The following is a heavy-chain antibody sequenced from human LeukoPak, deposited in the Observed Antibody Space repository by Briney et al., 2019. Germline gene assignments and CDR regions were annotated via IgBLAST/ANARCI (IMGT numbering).Heavy chain of an antibody. CDR2: IYWDDDK. D-gene: IGHD2-2*01. CDR3: AHHSYQLLSFDY. CDR1: VFSLSTSGMG. J-gene: IGHJ4*02. Sequence: ESGPTLVNPTQTLTLTCTFSVFSLSTSGMGVGWIRQPPGKALEWLALIYWDDDKRYSPSLESRPTITKDTSKNQVVLTMTNMDPVDTATYYCAHHSYQLLSFDYWGQGTLVTVSS. V-gene: IGHV2-5*02.